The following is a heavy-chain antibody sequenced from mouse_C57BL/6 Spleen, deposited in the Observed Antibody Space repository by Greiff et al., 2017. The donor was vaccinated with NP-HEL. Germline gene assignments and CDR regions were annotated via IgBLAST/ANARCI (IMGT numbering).Heavy chain of an antibody. V-gene: IGHV1-64*01. Sequence: VQLQQPGAELVNPGASGKLSWKASGSLLPLSSLPLFTPRPFQFLEFILIIHPTLFRTIDNEKFKSKATLTVDKSSSTAYMQLSSLTSEDSAVYDCARSPGLGYRRDYFDYWGQGTTLTVSS. CDR3: ARSPGLGYRRDYFDY. D-gene: IGHD3-1*01. CDR2: IHPTLFRT. CDR1: GSLLPLSS. J-gene: IGHJ2*01.